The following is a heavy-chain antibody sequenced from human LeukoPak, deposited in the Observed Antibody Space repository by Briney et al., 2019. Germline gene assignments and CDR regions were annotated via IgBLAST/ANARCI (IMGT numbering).Heavy chain of an antibody. CDR3: TTPGYSSGWYESTLNYYYGMDV. CDR2: IKSKTDGGTT. D-gene: IGHD6-19*01. V-gene: IGHV3-15*01. J-gene: IGHJ6*02. CDR1: GVTFSNAW. Sequence: KAGGSLRLSCAASGVTFSNAWMSWVRQAPGKGLEWVGRIKSKTDGGTTDYAAPVKGRFTISRDDSKNTLYLQMNSLKTEDTAVYYCTTPGYSSGWYESTLNYYYGMDVWGQGTTVTVSS.